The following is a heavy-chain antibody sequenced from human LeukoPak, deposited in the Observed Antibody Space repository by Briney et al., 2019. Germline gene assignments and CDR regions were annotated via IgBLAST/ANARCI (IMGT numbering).Heavy chain of an antibody. J-gene: IGHJ4*02. V-gene: IGHV1-18*01. CDR1: GYSFTSYG. D-gene: IGHD3-22*01. CDR3: ARGYDSSGYCHLDY. Sequence: ASVKVSYKPSGYSFTSYGNGWVRQPPAPGLESMGWISDYNGNTNYAQKLQGRVTMTIDTSTSTAYMELRSLRSDDTAVYYCARGYDSSGYCHLDYWGQGTLVTVSS. CDR2: ISDYNGNT.